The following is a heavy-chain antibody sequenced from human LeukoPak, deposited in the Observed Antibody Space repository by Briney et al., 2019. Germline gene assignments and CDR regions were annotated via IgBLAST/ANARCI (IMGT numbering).Heavy chain of an antibody. D-gene: IGHD2-21*02. CDR2: IYSGGST. Sequence: GGSLRLSCAASGFTVSSNYMSWVRQAPGKGLEWVSVIYSGGSTYYADSVKGRFTISRDNSKSTLYLQMNSLRAEDTAVYYCSGQDGDAPYYYYYGMDVWGQGTTVTVSS. CDR3: SGQDGDAPYYYYYGMDV. J-gene: IGHJ6*02. V-gene: IGHV3-66*04. CDR1: GFTVSSNY.